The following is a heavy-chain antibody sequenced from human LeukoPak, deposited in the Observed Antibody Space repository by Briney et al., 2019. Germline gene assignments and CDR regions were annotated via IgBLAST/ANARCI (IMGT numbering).Heavy chain of an antibody. CDR3: ARDRDHAFDY. D-gene: IGHD2-21*02. CDR2: ISTYSGIT. J-gene: IGHJ4*02. V-gene: IGHV1-18*04. Sequence: GASVRVSCKASGYTFTSNGISWVRQAPGQGLEWMGWISTYSGITNYAQMFQGRVTMTTEKSTRIVYMELRSLRYEDTAIYYCARDRDHAFDYWGQGTLVTVSS. CDR1: GYTFTSNG.